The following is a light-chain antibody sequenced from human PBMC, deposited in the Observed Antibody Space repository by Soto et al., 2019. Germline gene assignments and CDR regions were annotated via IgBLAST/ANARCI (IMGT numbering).Light chain of an antibody. V-gene: IGKV1-6*01. Sequence: AIRMTQSPSSLSVSVGDRVTITCRASQGIRNELGWYQQKPGKAPKVLIYAASNLLSGVPSRFSGSGSGTDFTLTISSXQPEDFATYYCLQDYNYPWTFGQGTKVDIK. CDR1: QGIRNE. J-gene: IGKJ1*01. CDR3: LQDYNYPWT. CDR2: AAS.